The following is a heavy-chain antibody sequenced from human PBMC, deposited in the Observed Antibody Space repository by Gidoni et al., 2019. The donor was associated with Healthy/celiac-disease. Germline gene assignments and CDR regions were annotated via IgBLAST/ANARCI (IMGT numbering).Heavy chain of an antibody. V-gene: IGHV3-23*01. D-gene: IGHD2-15*01. CDR3: AKDRPPLDCSGGSCYPRSFDY. CDR2: ISGSGGST. Sequence: EVQLLESGGGLVQPGGSLRLSCAASGFTFILYAMRWVRQAPGKGLEWVSAISGSGGSTYYADSVKGRFTISRDNSKNTLYLQMNSLRAEDTAVYYCAKDRPPLDCSGGSCYPRSFDYWGQGTLVTVSS. CDR1: GFTFILYA. J-gene: IGHJ4*02.